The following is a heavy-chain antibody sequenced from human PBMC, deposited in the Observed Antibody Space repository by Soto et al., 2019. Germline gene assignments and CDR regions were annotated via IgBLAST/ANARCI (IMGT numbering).Heavy chain of an antibody. J-gene: IGHJ4*02. Sequence: PSETLSLTCTVSGGSISGYYWSWIRQPPGKGLEWVGYVYYTGGTNYNPSLKSRLTISVDTSKNQFSLKLTSVTAADTAVYYCARHVVIVSGGSSFDFWGQGILVTVSS. CDR3: ARHVVIVSGGSSFDF. D-gene: IGHD3-16*01. CDR2: VYYTGGT. CDR1: GGSISGYY. V-gene: IGHV4-59*08.